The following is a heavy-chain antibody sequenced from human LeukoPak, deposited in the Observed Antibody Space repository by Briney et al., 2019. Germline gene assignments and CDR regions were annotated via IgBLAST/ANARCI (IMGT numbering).Heavy chain of an antibody. V-gene: IGHV4-39*01. Sequence: SETLSLTCTVSGGSISSSSYYWGWIRQPPGKGLEWIGSIYYSGSTYYNPSLKSRVTISVDTSKNQFSLKLSSVTAADAAVYYCARLISDAFDIWGRGTMVTVSS. CDR2: IYYSGST. CDR3: ARLISDAFDI. J-gene: IGHJ3*02. CDR1: GGSISSSSYY.